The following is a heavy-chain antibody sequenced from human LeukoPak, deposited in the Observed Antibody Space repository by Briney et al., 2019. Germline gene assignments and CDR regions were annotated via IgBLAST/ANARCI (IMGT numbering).Heavy chain of an antibody. V-gene: IGHV1-69*13. CDR3: AREGTGXDNWFDP. J-gene: IGHJ5*02. CDR2: IIPIFGTA. D-gene: IGHD1-14*01. CDR1: GGTFSSYA. Sequence: SVKVSCKASGGTFSSYAISWVRQAPGQGLEWMGGIIPIFGTANYAQKFQGRVTITAGESTSTAYMELSSLRSEDTAVYYCAREGTGXDNWFDPWGXGTXVXVSS.